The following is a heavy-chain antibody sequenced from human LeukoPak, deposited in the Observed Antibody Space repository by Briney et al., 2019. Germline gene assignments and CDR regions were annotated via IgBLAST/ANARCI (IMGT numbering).Heavy chain of an antibody. CDR1: GFTFNSYE. CDR3: ARGGSYVHY. Sequence: PGGSLRLSCAASGFTFNSYEMNWVRQAPGKGLEGCSYINSGGSAIYYADSVKGRFTNSRDNAKNSLYLQMNSLRADDTAVYYCARGGSYVHYWGQGTLVTVSS. J-gene: IGHJ4*02. CDR2: INSGGSAI. D-gene: IGHD1-26*01. V-gene: IGHV3-48*03.